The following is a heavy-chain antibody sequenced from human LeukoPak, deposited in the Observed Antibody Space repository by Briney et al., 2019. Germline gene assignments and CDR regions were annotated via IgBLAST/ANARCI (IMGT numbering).Heavy chain of an antibody. Sequence: SETLSLTCAVYGGSFTGYYWSWIRQPPGTGLEWIGEINHSGRTNYNPSLKSRVTIPIDTSKNQFSLNLSSVTAADTAFHYCARGGSVHYFDYWGQGTLVTVSS. CDR3: ARGGSVHYFDY. CDR2: INHSGRT. CDR1: GGSFTGYY. D-gene: IGHD6-25*01. V-gene: IGHV4-34*01. J-gene: IGHJ4*02.